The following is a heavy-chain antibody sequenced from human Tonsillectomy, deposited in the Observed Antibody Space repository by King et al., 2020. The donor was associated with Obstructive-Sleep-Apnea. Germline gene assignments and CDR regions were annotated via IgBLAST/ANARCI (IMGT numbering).Heavy chain of an antibody. Sequence: QLQESGPGLVKPSETLSLTCTVSGGSISSYYWSWIRQPPGKGLEWIGYIYYSGSTNYNPSLKIRVTISVDTSKNQFSLKRSSVTAADTAVYYCASLYYYDSSGYYFDYWGQGTLVTVSS. CDR3: ASLYYYDSSGYYFDY. V-gene: IGHV4-59*08. CDR1: GGSISSYY. CDR2: IYYSGST. J-gene: IGHJ4*02. D-gene: IGHD3-22*01.